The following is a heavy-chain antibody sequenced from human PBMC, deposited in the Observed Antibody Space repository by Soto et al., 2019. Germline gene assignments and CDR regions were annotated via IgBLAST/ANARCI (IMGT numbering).Heavy chain of an antibody. V-gene: IGHV3-23*01. J-gene: IGHJ6*02. Sequence: PGGSPRLSCASSGFSFCSYALIWVRQGPVKGLEWVSTISGSDGKTFYADSVKGRFTISRDNSKNTLYLQMNSLRAEDTAVYYCAKEDHNRLLHYYYYGMDVWGQGTTVTVSS. CDR1: GFSFCSYA. D-gene: IGHD2-15*01. CDR2: ISGSDGKT. CDR3: AKEDHNRLLHYYYYGMDV.